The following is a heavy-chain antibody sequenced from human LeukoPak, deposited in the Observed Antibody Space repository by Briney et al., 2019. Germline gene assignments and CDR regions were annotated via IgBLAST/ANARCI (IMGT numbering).Heavy chain of an antibody. J-gene: IGHJ4*02. D-gene: IGHD5-12*01. Sequence: ASVKVSFKASGYTFTSYDINWVRQAPGQGGEWMGWMNPNSGNTGYAQKFQGRVTITRNTSISTAYMELSSLRSEDTAVYYCAIGMVATPLDYWGQGTLVTVSS. CDR1: GYTFTSYD. V-gene: IGHV1-8*01. CDR2: MNPNSGNT. CDR3: AIGMVATPLDY.